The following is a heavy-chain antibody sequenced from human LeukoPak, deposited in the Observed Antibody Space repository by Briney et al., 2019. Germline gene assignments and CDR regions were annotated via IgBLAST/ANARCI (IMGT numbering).Heavy chain of an antibody. CDR1: GYSFTSYW. V-gene: IGHV5-51*01. CDR3: TRHVSRTAAATY. D-gene: IGHD6-13*01. Sequence: GESLKISCQGSGYSFTSYWIGWVRQMPGKGLEWMGIIYPSDSEIRYSPSFQGQVTILVDKSTNTAYLQWSSLKASDTATYYCTRHVSRTAAATYWGQGTLVTVSS. J-gene: IGHJ4*02. CDR2: IYPSDSEI.